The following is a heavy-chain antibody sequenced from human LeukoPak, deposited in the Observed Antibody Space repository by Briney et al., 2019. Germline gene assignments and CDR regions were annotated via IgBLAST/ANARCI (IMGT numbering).Heavy chain of an antibody. Sequence: PGGSLRLSCAASGFTISSNYMNWVRQAPGKGLEWVSVIFNSGDTYYADSVKGRFTISRDTSKNTLYLQMNSLRVDDTAVYYCARDPAPATGAFDIRGQGTMVIIS. J-gene: IGHJ3*02. CDR2: IFNSGDT. CDR1: GFTISSNY. CDR3: ARDPAPATGAFDI. V-gene: IGHV3-53*01. D-gene: IGHD1-1*01.